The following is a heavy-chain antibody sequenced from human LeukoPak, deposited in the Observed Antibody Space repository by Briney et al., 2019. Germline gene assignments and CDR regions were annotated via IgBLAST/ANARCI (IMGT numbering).Heavy chain of an antibody. CDR2: ISSSGSTI. CDR1: GFTFSDYY. D-gene: IGHD3-3*01. J-gene: IGHJ4*02. V-gene: IGHV3-11*01. CDR3: ARTSSPYYDFWSGYLDLDY. Sequence: KTGGSLRLSCAASGFTFSDYYMSWIRQAPGNGMEWVSYISSSGSTIYYADSVKGRFTISRDNAKNSLYLQMNSLRAEDTAVYYCARTSSPYYDFWSGYLDLDYWGQGTLVTVSS.